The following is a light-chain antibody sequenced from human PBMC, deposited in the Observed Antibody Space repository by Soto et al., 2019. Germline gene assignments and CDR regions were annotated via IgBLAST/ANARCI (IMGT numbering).Light chain of an antibody. CDR3: QHYNNWPPWT. CDR1: QSVSSN. V-gene: IGKV3-15*01. J-gene: IGKJ1*01. CDR2: GAS. Sequence: IVMTQSPATLSVSPGERATLSCRTSQSVSSNLAWYQQKPGQAPRLLIYGASTRATGIPARFSGSGSGTEFTLTISSLQSEDFAVYYCQHYNNWPPWTFGQGPKVEI.